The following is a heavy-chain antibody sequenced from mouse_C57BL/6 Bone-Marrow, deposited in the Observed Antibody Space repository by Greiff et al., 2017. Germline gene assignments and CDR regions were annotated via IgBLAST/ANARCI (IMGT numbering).Heavy chain of an antibody. J-gene: IGHJ2*01. CDR2: IYPRSGNT. D-gene: IGHD1-1*01. CDR1: GYTFTSYG. V-gene: IGHV1-81*01. CDR3: ARCEEFITTLVATGD. Sequence: QVQLQQSGAELARPGASVKLSCKASGYTFTSYGISWVKQRTGQGLEWIGEIYPRSGNTYYNEKFKGKATLTADKSSSTAYMELRSLTSEDSAVYFCARCEEFITTLVATGDWGQGTTLTVSS.